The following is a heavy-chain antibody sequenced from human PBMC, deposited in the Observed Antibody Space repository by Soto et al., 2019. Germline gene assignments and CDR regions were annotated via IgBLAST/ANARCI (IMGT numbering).Heavy chain of an antibody. J-gene: IGHJ6*02. D-gene: IGHD6-19*01. CDR1: GYTFSNYG. CDR3: SRFIMVGGWFDPNYYHGMEV. V-gene: IGHV1-18*01. Sequence: QVQLVQSGAEVKKPGASVTVSCKTSGYTFSNYGINWVRQAPGQGLEWMGWISGYNGNTNYAQTVQGRVTMTKDTSTCTVYMELRSLKSEDTAIYCCSRFIMVGGWFDPNYYHGMEVWGQGTTDTVSS. CDR2: ISGYNGNT.